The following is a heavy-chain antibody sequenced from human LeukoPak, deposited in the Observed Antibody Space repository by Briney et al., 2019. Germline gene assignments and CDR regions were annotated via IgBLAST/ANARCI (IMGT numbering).Heavy chain of an antibody. D-gene: IGHD7-27*01. Sequence: GESLKISCKGSGYSFSSNWIGWVRQMPGRGLEWIGIIYPGDSDIRYSPSFQGQVNISADKSISTAYLQWSSPKASDTAMYYCVRRTTGEYYFDYWGQGTLVTVSS. CDR1: GYSFSSNW. CDR3: VRRTTGEYYFDY. V-gene: IGHV5-51*01. J-gene: IGHJ4*02. CDR2: IYPGDSDI.